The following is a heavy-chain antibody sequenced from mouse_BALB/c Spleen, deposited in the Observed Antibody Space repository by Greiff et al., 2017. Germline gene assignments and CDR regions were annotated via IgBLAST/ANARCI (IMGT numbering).Heavy chain of an antibody. Sequence: VQLQQSGPELEKPGASVKISCKASGYSFTGYNMNWVKQSNGKSLEWIGNIDPYYGGTSYNQKFKGKATLTVDKSSSTAYMQLKSLTSEDSAVYYCARFGGYCYGSSLFYAMDYWGQGTSVTVSS. CDR1: GYSFTGYN. CDR2: IDPYYGGT. D-gene: IGHD1-1*01. V-gene: IGHV1-39*01. J-gene: IGHJ4*01. CDR3: ARFGGYCYGSSLFYAMDY.